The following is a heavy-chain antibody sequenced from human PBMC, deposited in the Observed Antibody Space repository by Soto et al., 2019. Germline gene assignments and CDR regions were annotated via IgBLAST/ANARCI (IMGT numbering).Heavy chain of an antibody. CDR3: AKDLSGYSSSWRLYYYYGMDV. D-gene: IGHD6-13*01. V-gene: IGHV3-30*18. CDR2: ISYDGSNK. CDR1: GFTFSSYG. J-gene: IGHJ6*02. Sequence: GGSLRLSCAASGFTFSSYGMHWVRQAPGKGLEWVAVISYDGSNKYYADSVKGRFTISRDNSKNTLYLQMNSLRAEDTAVYYCAKDLSGYSSSWRLYYYYGMDVWGQGTTVTVSS.